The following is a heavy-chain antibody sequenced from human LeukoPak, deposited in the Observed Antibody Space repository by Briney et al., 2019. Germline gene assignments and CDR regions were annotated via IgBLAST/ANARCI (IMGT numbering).Heavy chain of an antibody. D-gene: IGHD3-22*01. CDR1: GGSISSYY. CDR2: IYTSGST. CDR3: ARDQYYYDSSGKYYMDV. J-gene: IGHJ6*03. V-gene: IGHV4-4*07. Sequence: SETLSLTCTVSGGSISSYYWSWIRQPAGKGLEWIGRIYTSGSTNYNPSLKSRVTMSVDTSKNQFSLKLSSVTAADTAVYYCARDQYYYDSSGKYYMDVWGKGTTVTVSS.